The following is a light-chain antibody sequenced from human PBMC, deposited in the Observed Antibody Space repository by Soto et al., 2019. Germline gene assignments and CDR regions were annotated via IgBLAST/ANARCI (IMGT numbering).Light chain of an antibody. V-gene: IGLV2-14*01. CDR1: SSDIGAYNY. J-gene: IGLJ3*02. CDR2: EVT. Sequence: QSALTQPASVSGSPGQSITISCTGTSSDIGAYNYVSWYQQHPGRAPKLMIYEVTNRPSGFSYRFSGSKSGYTASLTISGLQAEDEADYYCSSYTSSATGVFGGGTKLTVL. CDR3: SSYTSSATGV.